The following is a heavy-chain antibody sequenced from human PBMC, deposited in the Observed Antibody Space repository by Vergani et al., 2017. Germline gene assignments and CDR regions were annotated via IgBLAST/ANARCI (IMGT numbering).Heavy chain of an antibody. D-gene: IGHD2-2*02. CDR3: AKQVCTSAACYTNF. J-gene: IGHJ4*01. Sequence: EMQLLESGGGLVQPGGSLRLSCAASGFTLSDYAMNWGRQAPGKGLEWVPSISGSVGNTYYADFVKGRFTIPRDNSKNVLSLQMNSLRAEDTAVYYCAKQVCTSAACYTNFWGQGTLVTVSS. CDR2: ISGSVGNT. V-gene: IGHV3-23*01. CDR1: GFTLSDYA.